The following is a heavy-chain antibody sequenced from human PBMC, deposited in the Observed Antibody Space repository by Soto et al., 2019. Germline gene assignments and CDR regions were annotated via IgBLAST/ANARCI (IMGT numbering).Heavy chain of an antibody. CDR1: GFTFSSYW. CDR3: ASRSGTMVRGVMDHWFDP. Sequence: GGSLRLSCAASGFTFSSYWMSWVRQAPGKGLEWVANIKQDGSEKYYVDSVKGRFTISRDNAKKSLYLQMNSLRAEDTAVYYCASRSGTMVRGVMDHWFDPWGQGTLVTVSS. J-gene: IGHJ5*02. D-gene: IGHD3-10*01. CDR2: IKQDGSEK. V-gene: IGHV3-7*03.